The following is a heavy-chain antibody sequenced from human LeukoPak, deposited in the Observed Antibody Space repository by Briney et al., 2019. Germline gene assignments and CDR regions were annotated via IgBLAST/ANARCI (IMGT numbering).Heavy chain of an antibody. CDR3: ARVAREWFDP. J-gene: IGHJ5*02. CDR1: GYSISSGYF. V-gene: IGHV4-38-2*02. CDR2: IYHSGST. Sequence: SETLSLTCTVSGYSISSGYFWGWIRQPPGKGLECIGTIYHSGSTYYNPSLKSRVSMSVDTSQNQFSLKLSSVTAADTAVYFCARVAREWFDPWGQGTLVTVSS.